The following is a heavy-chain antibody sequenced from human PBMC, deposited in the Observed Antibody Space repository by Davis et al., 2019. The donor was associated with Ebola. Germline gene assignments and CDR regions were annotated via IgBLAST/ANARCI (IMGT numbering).Heavy chain of an antibody. CDR3: ARDNGGSSPHYYYYYYGMDV. V-gene: IGHV1-3*01. J-gene: IGHJ6*02. CDR1: GYTFTSYV. D-gene: IGHD6-6*01. Sequence: AASVKVSCKASGYTFTSYVMHWVRQAPGQRLEWMGWINAGNGNTKYSQKFQGRVTITRDTSASTAYMELSSLRSEDTAVYYCARDNGGSSPHYYYYYYGMDVWGQGTTVTVSS. CDR2: INAGNGNT.